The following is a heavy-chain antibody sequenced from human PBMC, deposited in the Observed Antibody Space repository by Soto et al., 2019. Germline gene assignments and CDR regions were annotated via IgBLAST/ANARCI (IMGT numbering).Heavy chain of an antibody. V-gene: IGHV1-3*01. D-gene: IGHD3-22*01. J-gene: IGHJ4*02. CDR2: INGGNGNT. Sequence: QVQLVQSGAEVKKPGASVKVSCKAYGYTFNRYDMHWVRQAPGQRLEWMGWINGGNGNTKYSQKLQGRVTITRDTSASTAYMELSSLRSEDTAVYYCARERYDSSDSLHYWGQGTLVTVSS. CDR1: GYTFNRYD. CDR3: ARERYDSSDSLHY.